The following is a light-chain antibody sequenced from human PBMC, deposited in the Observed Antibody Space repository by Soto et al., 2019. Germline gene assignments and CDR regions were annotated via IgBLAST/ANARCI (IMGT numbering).Light chain of an antibody. J-gene: IGLJ1*01. CDR2: EVS. V-gene: IGLV2-14*01. CDR3: SSYTSSSTS. Sequence: QSVLTQPASVSGSPGQSITISCTGTSSDVGGYNYVSWYQQHPGKAPKLMIYEVSNRPSGVSNRFSGSKSGNTASLTISGLQAEDEADYYCSSYTSSSTSFGTGTKATVL. CDR1: SSDVGGYNY.